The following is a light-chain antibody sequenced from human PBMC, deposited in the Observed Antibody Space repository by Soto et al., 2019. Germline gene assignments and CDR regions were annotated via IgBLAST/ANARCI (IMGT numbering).Light chain of an antibody. CDR2: GAS. CDR1: QSVSSSY. J-gene: IGKJ4*01. CDR3: QQYGSSVALT. V-gene: IGKV3-20*01. Sequence: ENVFTQSPCTLSLTPGERATLSCRASQSVSSSYLAWYQQKPGQAPRLLIYGASSRATGIPDRFSGSGSGTDFTLTISRLEPEDFAVYYCQQYGSSVALTFGGGTKVDIK.